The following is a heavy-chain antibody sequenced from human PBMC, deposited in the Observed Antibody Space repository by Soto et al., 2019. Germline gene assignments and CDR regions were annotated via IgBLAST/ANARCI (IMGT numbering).Heavy chain of an antibody. CDR3: ARRAVADYYFDY. CDR2: IYYSGST. D-gene: IGHD6-19*01. Sequence: PSETLSLTCTVSGGSISSSSYYWGWIRQPPGTGLEWIGSIYYSGSTYYNPSLKSRVTIPVDTSKNQFSLKLSSVTAEDTAVYYCARRAVADYYFDYWGLGTLVTVSS. CDR1: GGSISSSSYY. V-gene: IGHV4-39*01. J-gene: IGHJ4*02.